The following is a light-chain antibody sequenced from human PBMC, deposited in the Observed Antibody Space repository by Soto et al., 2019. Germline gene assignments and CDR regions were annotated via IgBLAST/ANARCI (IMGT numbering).Light chain of an antibody. V-gene: IGKV3-15*01. CDR3: QQDNNWPPWT. J-gene: IGKJ1*01. CDR2: GAS. CDR1: QRITSS. Sequence: EIVVTPSPATLSVYLGERATLSCRASQRITSSLAWYQQRPGQAPRLLIYGASTRATGIPPRFSGSGSGTEFTLTISSRQPEDFAVYYCQQDNNWPPWTFGQGTKVEIK.